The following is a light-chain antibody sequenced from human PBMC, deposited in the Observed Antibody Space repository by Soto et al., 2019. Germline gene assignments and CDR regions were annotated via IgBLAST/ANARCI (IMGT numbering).Light chain of an antibody. Sequence: EIVMTQSPATLSVSPGERAALSCRASQSVDSNLAWYQQKPGQAPRLLIFGASTRATGIPARFSGSGSGTDFTLTISRLEPEDFAVYYCQQYGSSPPITFGQGTRLEI. CDR1: QSVDSN. J-gene: IGKJ5*01. V-gene: IGKV3-20*01. CDR3: QQYGSSPPIT. CDR2: GAS.